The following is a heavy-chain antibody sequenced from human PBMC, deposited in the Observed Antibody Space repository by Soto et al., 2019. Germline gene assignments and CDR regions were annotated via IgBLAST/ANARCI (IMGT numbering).Heavy chain of an antibody. CDR3: ARGGDCYNFGAVY. D-gene: IGHD2-21*01. Sequence: QVQLVQSGAEGKERGSWVKDSWKDCGGGRLRDYRTTMVRRAPGRGVEWMGGIIPKPGCATYAQNVRGSFTVTADESTNTVYMELRNLRAHDTAGYNGARGGDCYNFGAVYWLQGTKVIFSS. J-gene: IGHJ4*02. V-gene: IGHV1-69*01. CDR1: GGGRLRDYR. CDR2: IIPKPGCA.